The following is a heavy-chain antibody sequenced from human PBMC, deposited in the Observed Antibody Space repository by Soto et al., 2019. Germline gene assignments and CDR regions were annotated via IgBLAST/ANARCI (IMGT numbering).Heavy chain of an antibody. Sequence: EVQLVESGGGLIQPGGSLRLSCAASGISVSSNYMTWVRQAPGKGLECVSVSYSGGNTYYADSVKGRFTISRDNFKNTFYLQMNSLRAEYTAVYYCAKGYGAGSYFFDSWGQGTLVTVSS. CDR2: SYSGGNT. CDR1: GISVSSNY. CDR3: AKGYGAGSYFFDS. J-gene: IGHJ5*01. D-gene: IGHD3-10*01. V-gene: IGHV3-53*01.